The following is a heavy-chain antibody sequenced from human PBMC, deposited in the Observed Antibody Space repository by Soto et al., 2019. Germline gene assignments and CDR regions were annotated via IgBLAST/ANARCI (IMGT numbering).Heavy chain of an antibody. CDR3: ARVGDYYDSSGYLTNDAFDI. Sequence: SVKVSCKASGGTFSSYAISWVRQAPGQGLEWMGGIIPIFGTANYAQKFQGRVTITADESTSTAYMELSSLRSEDTAVYYCARVGDYYDSSGYLTNDAFDIWGQGTMVTVSS. CDR2: IIPIFGTA. D-gene: IGHD3-22*01. V-gene: IGHV1-69*13. CDR1: GGTFSSYA. J-gene: IGHJ3*02.